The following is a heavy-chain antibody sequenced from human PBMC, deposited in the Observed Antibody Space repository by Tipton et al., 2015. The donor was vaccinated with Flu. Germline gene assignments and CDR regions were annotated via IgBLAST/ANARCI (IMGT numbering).Heavy chain of an antibody. V-gene: IGHV4-39*07. D-gene: IGHD1-26*01. J-gene: IGHJ4*02. CDR3: ACRGSCYH. CDR1: GGSISSSSYY. Sequence: TLSLTYTVSGGSISSSSYYWGWIRQPPGKGLEWIGTIYYSGSTYYNPSLKSRVTMSVDTSKNQFSLKLSSVTAADTAVYYCACRGSCYHWGQGTLVTVSS. CDR2: IYYSGST.